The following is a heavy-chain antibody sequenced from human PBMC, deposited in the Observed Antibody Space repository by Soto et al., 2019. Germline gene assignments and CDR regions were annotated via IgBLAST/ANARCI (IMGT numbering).Heavy chain of an antibody. J-gene: IGHJ4*03. D-gene: IGHD7-27*01. CDR2: VYHSGST. CDR1: GDSIRGGGHA. Sequence: QVQLQESGPGLVKPSQSLSLTCSVSGDSIRGGGHAWNWSRQLPGKGLEWIGYVYHSGSTHYNPSLRGRPTISIDTSKNQFSLRLISVTAADTALYYCARDTGLAPTVWGYWGHGTQVTVSS. CDR3: ARDTGLAPTVWGY. V-gene: IGHV4-31*03.